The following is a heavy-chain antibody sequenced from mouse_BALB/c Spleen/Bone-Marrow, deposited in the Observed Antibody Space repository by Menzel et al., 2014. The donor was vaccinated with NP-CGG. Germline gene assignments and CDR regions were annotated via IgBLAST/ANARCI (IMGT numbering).Heavy chain of an antibody. CDR2: TYPGDGST. CDR1: GYTFTSYD. CDR3: ARSGDSSGYVFAY. D-gene: IGHD3-2*01. J-gene: IGHJ3*01. Sequence: VQLVESGPELVKPGALVKISCKASGYTFTSYDINWVKQRPGQGLEWIGWTYPGDGSTKYNEKFKGKATLTADKSSSTAYMHLSSLTSENSAVYFCARSGDSSGYVFAYWGQGTLVTVSA. V-gene: IGHV1S56*01.